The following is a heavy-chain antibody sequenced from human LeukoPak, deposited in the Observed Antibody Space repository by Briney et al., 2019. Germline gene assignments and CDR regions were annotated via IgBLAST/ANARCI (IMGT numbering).Heavy chain of an antibody. D-gene: IGHD2-2*01. V-gene: IGHV1-8*03. CDR2: MNPSSGST. CDR3: ARGRSAMRMDV. CDR1: GYTFSNYD. J-gene: IGHJ6*04. Sequence: ASVKVSCKASGYTFSNYDINWVRQATGQGLAWMGWMNPSSGSTAYAQKFQGRVTITRNTSISTAYMELSTLRFEDTAVYYCARGRSAMRMDVWGKGTTVTVSS.